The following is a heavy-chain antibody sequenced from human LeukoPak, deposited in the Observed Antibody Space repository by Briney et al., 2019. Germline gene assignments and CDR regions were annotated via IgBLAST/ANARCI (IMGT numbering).Heavy chain of an antibody. D-gene: IGHD3-3*02. CDR3: TRALNSIDAFDI. Sequence: GTSVKVSCKASGYTFTGYYMHWVRQAPGQGLEWMGWINPKSGVTNYAQKFQGRVTMTRDTSVTTAYMEVSRLTSDDTAVYYCTRALNSIDAFDIWGQGTMVTVSS. J-gene: IGHJ3*02. CDR2: INPKSGVT. V-gene: IGHV1-2*02. CDR1: GYTFTGYY.